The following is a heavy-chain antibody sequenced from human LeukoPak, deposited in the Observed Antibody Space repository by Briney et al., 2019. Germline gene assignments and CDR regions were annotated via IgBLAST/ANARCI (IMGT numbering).Heavy chain of an antibody. CDR1: GFTLITYS. CDR2: VSSSSDTI. V-gene: IGHV3-48*01. Sequence: GGSLRLSCAASGFTLITYSMNWVRQAPGKGLEWVSYVSSSSDTIYYADSVKGRFTISRDNAKNSLYLQMNSLRAEDTAVYYCAKVGVLAGSKYFDYWGQGTLVTVSS. D-gene: IGHD3-10*01. CDR3: AKVGVLAGSKYFDY. J-gene: IGHJ4*02.